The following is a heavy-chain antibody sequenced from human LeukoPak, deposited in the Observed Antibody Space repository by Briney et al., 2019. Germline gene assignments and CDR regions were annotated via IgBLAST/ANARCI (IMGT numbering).Heavy chain of an antibody. CDR3: ARCSGGSCYSGLDY. CDR2: IYNGGST. Sequence: GGSLRLSCAASGFTVSSNYMSWVRQAPGKGLEWVSVIYNGGSTYYADSVKGRFTISRDNSKNTLYLQMNSLRAEDTAVYYCARCSGGSCYSGLDYWGQGTLVTVSS. V-gene: IGHV3-53*01. CDR1: GFTVSSNY. D-gene: IGHD2-15*01. J-gene: IGHJ4*02.